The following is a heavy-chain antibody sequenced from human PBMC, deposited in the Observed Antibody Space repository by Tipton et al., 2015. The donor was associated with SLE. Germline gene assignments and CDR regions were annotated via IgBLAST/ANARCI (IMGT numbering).Heavy chain of an antibody. CDR1: GFTFSDYA. Sequence: SLRLSCSASGFTFSDYAMHWVRQAPGKGLEYVSAISNNGGTADYADSVKGRFTISRDNSKTTVYLQMSSLRAEDTAVYYCVKIRWYSSAWGAFHSWGQGTLVTVSS. CDR2: ISNNGGTA. CDR3: VKIRWYSSAWGAFHS. D-gene: IGHD6-19*01. J-gene: IGHJ3*01. V-gene: IGHV3-64D*06.